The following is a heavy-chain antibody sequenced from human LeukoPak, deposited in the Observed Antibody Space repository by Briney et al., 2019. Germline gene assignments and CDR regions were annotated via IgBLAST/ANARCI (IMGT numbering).Heavy chain of an antibody. CDR2: ITTDGSST. CDR1: GFTFSAYW. J-gene: IGHJ3*02. D-gene: IGHD3-16*02. CDR3: ARGYLDAFDI. V-gene: IGHV3-74*01. Sequence: GGSLRLSCAASGFTFSAYWMHWVRQAPGKGLVWVSYITTDGSSTNYADSVKGRFTISRDNAKNTLHLQMNSLRAEDTAVYYCARGYLDAFDIWGQGTMVTVSS.